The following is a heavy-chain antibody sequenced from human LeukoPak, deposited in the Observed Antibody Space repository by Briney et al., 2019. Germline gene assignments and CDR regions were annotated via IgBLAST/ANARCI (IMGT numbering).Heavy chain of an antibody. V-gene: IGHV3-53*01. CDR3: ARARRDGYNYYFDY. J-gene: IGHJ4*02. CDR1: GFTVSSNY. Sequence: GGSLRLSCAASGFTVSSNYMSWVRQAPGKGLEWVSVIYRGGSTYYADSVKGRFTISRDNSKNTLYLQMNSLRAEDTAVYYCARARRDGYNYYFDYWGQGTLVTVSS. CDR2: IYRGGST. D-gene: IGHD5-24*01.